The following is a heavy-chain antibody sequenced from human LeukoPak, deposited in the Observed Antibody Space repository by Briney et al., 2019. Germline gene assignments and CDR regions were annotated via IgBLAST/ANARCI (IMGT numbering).Heavy chain of an antibody. CDR2: IYSGGST. V-gene: IGHV3-53*01. CDR1: GFTVSSNY. Sequence: GGSLRLSCAASGFTVSSNYMSWVRQAPGKGLEWVSVIYSGGSTYYADSVKGRFTISRDNAKNSLYLQMNSLRAEDTAVYYCASNKPDDFWSGTGDYWGQGTLVTVSS. J-gene: IGHJ4*02. CDR3: ASNKPDDFWSGTGDY. D-gene: IGHD3-3*01.